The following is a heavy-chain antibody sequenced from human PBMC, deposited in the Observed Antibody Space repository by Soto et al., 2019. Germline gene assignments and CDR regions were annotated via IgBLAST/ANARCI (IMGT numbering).Heavy chain of an antibody. CDR1: GFTLTNHD. CDR3: ARDRITIIGGAVNCNTVMDV. CDR2: MSRSGTI. Sequence: LRLSCEASGFTLTNHDMNWIRQAPLNGLPWVAYMSRSGTINYADSVKGRFTISRDNAKSSLYLQMNSLRAEDTAVCYCARDRITIIGGAVNCNTVMDVWGKGSTVPGYS. V-gene: IGHV3-48*03. D-gene: IGHD3-3*01. J-gene: IGHJ6*04.